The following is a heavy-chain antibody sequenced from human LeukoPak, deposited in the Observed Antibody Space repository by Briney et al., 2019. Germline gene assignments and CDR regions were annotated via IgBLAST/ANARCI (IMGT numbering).Heavy chain of an antibody. CDR3: AREISRGADKVAASVAGGLDY. Sequence: GGSLRLSCAASGFTFSSYWMHWVRQAPGKGLVWVSRISPDGRSTTYADSVKGRFTISRDNAKNTLYLQMNSPRTEDTAVYFCAREISRGADKVAASVAGGLDYWGQGTLVTVSS. CDR1: GFTFSSYW. D-gene: IGHD6-19*01. CDR2: ISPDGRST. J-gene: IGHJ4*02. V-gene: IGHV3-74*03.